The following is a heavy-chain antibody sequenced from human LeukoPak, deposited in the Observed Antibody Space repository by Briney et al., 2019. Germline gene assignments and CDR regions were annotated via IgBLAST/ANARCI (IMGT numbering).Heavy chain of an antibody. V-gene: IGHV4-38-2*01. J-gene: IGHJ6*03. CDR3: ARHYSNYAYYYYMDV. CDR2: IFHSGSS. D-gene: IGHD4-11*01. Sequence: SETLSLTCAVSGFSISSGYHRGWIRQPPGKGLEWIGSIFHSGSSYYNPSLKSRVTMSIDTSKNQFSLKLSSVTAADTAVYYCARHYSNYAYYYYMDVWGKGTTVTVSS. CDR1: GFSISSGYH.